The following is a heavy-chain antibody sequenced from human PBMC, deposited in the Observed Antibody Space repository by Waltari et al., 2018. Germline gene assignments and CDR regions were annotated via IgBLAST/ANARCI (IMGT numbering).Heavy chain of an antibody. V-gene: IGHV1-24*01. J-gene: IGHJ4*02. CDR3: ATAYLDPMIVVVIHLDY. CDR1: GYTLTELS. Sequence: QVQLVQSGAEVKKPGASVKVSCKVSGYTLTELSMHWVRQARGKGLEWMGGFDPEDGETIYAQKFQGRVTMTEDTSTDTAYMELSSLRSEDTAVYYCATAYLDPMIVVVIHLDYWGQGTLVTVSS. CDR2: FDPEDGET. D-gene: IGHD3-22*01.